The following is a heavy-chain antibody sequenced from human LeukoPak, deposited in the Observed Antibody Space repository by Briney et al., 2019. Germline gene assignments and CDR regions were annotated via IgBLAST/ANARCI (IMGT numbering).Heavy chain of an antibody. Sequence: SETLSLTCGVSGGSIISSSYYWGWIRQPPGKGLEWIASMFYSGNTYYNPSLKSRVTMSVDTTENQFSLKLSSVTAADTAVYYCARHVVGNYDLLSFDYWGQGSLGTVSS. D-gene: IGHD2-21*01. CDR1: GGSIISSSYY. J-gene: IGHJ4*02. CDR2: MFYSGNT. CDR3: ARHVVGNYDLLSFDY. V-gene: IGHV4-39*01.